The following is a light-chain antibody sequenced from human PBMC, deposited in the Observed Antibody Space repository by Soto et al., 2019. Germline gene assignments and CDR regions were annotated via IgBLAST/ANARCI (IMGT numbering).Light chain of an antibody. V-gene: IGKV4-1*01. Sequence: DIVMTQSPDSLAVSLGERATINCKSSQSVLYSSNNKNYFAWYQQKPGQPPKLLISWASTPESGVPDRFSGSGSGTDFTLTISSLQAEDVAVYYCQQHYSTPLSFGQGTRLEIK. J-gene: IGKJ5*01. CDR2: WAS. CDR3: QQHYSTPLS. CDR1: QSVLYSSNNKNY.